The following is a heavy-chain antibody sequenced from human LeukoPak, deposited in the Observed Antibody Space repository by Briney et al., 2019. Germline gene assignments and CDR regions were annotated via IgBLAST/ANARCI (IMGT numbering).Heavy chain of an antibody. V-gene: IGHV4-31*03. CDR2: IYYSGST. Sequence: PSETLSLTCSVSGGSISSGGYYWSWIRQHPGKGLEWIGYIYYSGSTYYNPSLKSRVTIPVDTSKNQFSLKLSSVTAADTAVYYCARGGLTTYFDYWGQGTLVTVSS. D-gene: IGHD4-11*01. CDR1: GGSISSGGYY. CDR3: ARGGLTTYFDY. J-gene: IGHJ4*02.